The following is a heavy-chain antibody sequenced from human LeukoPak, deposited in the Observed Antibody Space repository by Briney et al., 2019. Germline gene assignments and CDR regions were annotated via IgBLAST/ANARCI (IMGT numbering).Heavy chain of an antibody. V-gene: IGHV4-34*01. CDR1: GGSFSGYY. CDR2: INHSGST. CDR3: ARHARYYYDSSGYYHRTYYFDY. Sequence: PSETLSLTCAVYGGSFSGYYWSWIRQPPGKGLEWIGEINHSGSTNYNPSLKSRVTISVDTSKNQFSLKLSSVTAADTAVYYCARHARYYYDSSGYYHRTYYFDYWGQGTLVTVSS. J-gene: IGHJ4*02. D-gene: IGHD3-22*01.